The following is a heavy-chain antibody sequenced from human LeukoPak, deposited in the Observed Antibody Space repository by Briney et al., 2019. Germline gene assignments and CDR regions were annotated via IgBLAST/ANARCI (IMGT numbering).Heavy chain of an antibody. V-gene: IGHV3-23*01. D-gene: IGHD2-21*02. CDR2: ISGSGGRT. Sequence: PGGSLRLSCAASGFTFSSYAMNWVRQAPGKGLEWVSTISGSGGRTSYADSVKGRFIISRNNSKNTLHLQMHSLRAEDTAVYYCVKEKLAYCGGDCFGEYFQDWGQGTLVTVSS. CDR3: VKEKLAYCGGDCFGEYFQD. CDR1: GFTFSSYA. J-gene: IGHJ1*01.